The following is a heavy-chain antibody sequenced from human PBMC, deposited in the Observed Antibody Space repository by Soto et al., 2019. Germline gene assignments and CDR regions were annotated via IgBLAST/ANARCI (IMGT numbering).Heavy chain of an antibody. J-gene: IGHJ5*02. Sequence: GGSLRLSCAASGFTFSSYSMNWVRQAPGKGLEWVASIDSSGDYLYYADSVKGRFTVSRDNAMNSLFLQMSSLRDDDTAVYHCATEGVITFGGVAGFRWFDPWGQGSLVTVSS. V-gene: IGHV3-21*01. CDR3: ATEGVITFGGVAGFRWFDP. CDR2: IDSSGDYL. CDR1: GFTFSSYS. D-gene: IGHD3-16*01.